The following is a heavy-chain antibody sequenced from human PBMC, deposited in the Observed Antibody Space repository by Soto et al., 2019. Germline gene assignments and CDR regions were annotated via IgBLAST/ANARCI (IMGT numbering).Heavy chain of an antibody. J-gene: IGHJ4*02. Sequence: GGSLRLSCAASGFTFSSYSMNWVRQAPGKGLEWVSSISSSSSYIYYADSVKGRFTISRDNAKNSLYLQMNSLRAEDTAVYYCAREGQAAGTADWGQGTLVTVSS. CDR1: GFTFSSYS. CDR2: ISSSSSYI. D-gene: IGHD6-13*01. CDR3: AREGQAAGTAD. V-gene: IGHV3-21*01.